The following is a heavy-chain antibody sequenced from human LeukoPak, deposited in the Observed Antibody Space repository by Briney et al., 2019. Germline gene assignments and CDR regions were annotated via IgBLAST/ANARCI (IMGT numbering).Heavy chain of an antibody. J-gene: IGHJ4*02. Sequence: SETLSLTCAVSGGSINSRNWWSWVRQPPGKGLEWIGEIHHSGSTNYNPSLKSRVTISVDTSKNQFSLKLSSVTAADTAVYYCARSSLPPLWSGYAAFDYWGQGTLVTVSS. CDR2: IHHSGST. CDR1: GGSINSRNW. CDR3: ARSSLPPLWSGYAAFDY. V-gene: IGHV4-4*02. D-gene: IGHD3-3*01.